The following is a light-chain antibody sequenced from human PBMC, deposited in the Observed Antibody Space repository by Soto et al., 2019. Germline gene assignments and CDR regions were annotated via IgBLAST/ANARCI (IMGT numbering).Light chain of an antibody. V-gene: IGKV3-20*01. CDR3: QQYYSYPLT. CDR1: QSVSSN. Sequence: ESVLTQSPGTLSLSPGERATLSCRASQSVSSNLAWYQQKPGQAPRLLIYGASTRATGIPARFSGSGSGTDFTLTISRLEPEDFATYYCQQYYSYPLTFGGGTKVDIK. J-gene: IGKJ4*01. CDR2: GAS.